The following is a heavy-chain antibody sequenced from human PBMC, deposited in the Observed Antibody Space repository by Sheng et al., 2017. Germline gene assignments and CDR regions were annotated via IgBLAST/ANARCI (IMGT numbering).Heavy chain of an antibody. V-gene: IGHV1-69*04. D-gene: IGHD6-13*01. CDR2: IIPILGIA. CDR3: ARGGVAAAGFDY. CDR1: GGTFSSYA. Sequence: QVQLVQSGAEVKKPGSSVKVSCKASGGTFSSYAISWVRQAPGQGLEWMGGIIPILGIANYAQKFQGRVTITADKSTSTAYMELSSLRSEDTAVYYCARGGVAAAGFDYWGQGTPGHRLL. J-gene: IGHJ4*02.